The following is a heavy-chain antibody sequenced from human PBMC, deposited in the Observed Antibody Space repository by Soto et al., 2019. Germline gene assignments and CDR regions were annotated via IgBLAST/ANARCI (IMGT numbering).Heavy chain of an antibody. J-gene: IGHJ5*02. Sequence: SETLSLTCAVSAGSFSGYYWGWIRQPPGKGLEWIGEINHSGSTNYNPSLKSRVTISVDTSKNQFSLKLSSVTAADTAVYYCARVFIAAAGTQDWFDPWGQGTLVTVSS. CDR1: AGSFSGYY. CDR3: ARVFIAAAGTQDWFDP. V-gene: IGHV4-34*01. D-gene: IGHD6-13*01. CDR2: INHSGST.